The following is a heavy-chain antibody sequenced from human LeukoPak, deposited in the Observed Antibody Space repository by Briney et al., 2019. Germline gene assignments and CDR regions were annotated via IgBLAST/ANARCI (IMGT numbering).Heavy chain of an antibody. V-gene: IGHV4-30-4*01. D-gene: IGHD3-10*01. J-gene: IGHJ4*02. CDR3: ARVNPLWFGELFY. Sequence: PSQTLSLTCTVSGGSISSGDYYWSWIRQPPGKGLEWIGYIYYSGSTYYNPSLKSRVTISVDTSKNQFSLKLSPVTAADTAVYYCARVNPLWFGELFYWGQGTLVTVSS. CDR1: GGSISSGDYY. CDR2: IYYSGST.